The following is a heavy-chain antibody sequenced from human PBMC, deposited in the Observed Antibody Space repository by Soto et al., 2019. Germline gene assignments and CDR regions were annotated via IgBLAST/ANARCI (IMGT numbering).Heavy chain of an antibody. CDR3: ASGLWTFQH. CDR2: IKQDGSEK. Sequence: PGGSLRLSCAASGFTFSNYWMSWVRQAPGKGLGWVANIKQDGSEKYYVDSVKGRFTISRDNAKNSLYLQMNSLGAEDTAVYFCASGLWTFQHWGQGTLVTVSS. CDR1: GFTFSNYW. V-gene: IGHV3-7*01. J-gene: IGHJ1*01. D-gene: IGHD3-10*01.